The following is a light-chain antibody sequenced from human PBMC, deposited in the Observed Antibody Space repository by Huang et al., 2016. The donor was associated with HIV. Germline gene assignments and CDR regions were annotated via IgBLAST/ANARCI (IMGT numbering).Light chain of an antibody. Sequence: DIQMTQSPSSLSASVGDRVTITCRASQSISSYLNWYQLKPGKAPKRLIYAASNLQSGVPSRFSGSGSGTDFTLTISSLQPEDFATYYCQQSYSTLALTFGGGTKVEIK. J-gene: IGKJ4*01. CDR2: AAS. CDR3: QQSYSTLALT. CDR1: QSISSY. V-gene: IGKV1-39*01.